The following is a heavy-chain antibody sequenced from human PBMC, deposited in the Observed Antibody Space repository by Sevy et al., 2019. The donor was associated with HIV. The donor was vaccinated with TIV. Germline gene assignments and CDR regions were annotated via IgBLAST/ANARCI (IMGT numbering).Heavy chain of an antibody. CDR1: GESFSSYY. D-gene: IGHD2-2*01. J-gene: IGHJ6*02. CDR2: INHSGTT. V-gene: IGHV4-34*01. CDR3: AVRRRVVIPGVVRRRDQFFFYGMAV. Sequence: SETLFLTCAVYGESFSSYYWSWIRQSPGKGLEWIGEINHSGTTNYHPSLKSRVSISADTSKNQFSLKLTSVTAADTGVYYCAVRRRVVIPGVVRRRDQFFFYGMAVWGQGTTVTVSS.